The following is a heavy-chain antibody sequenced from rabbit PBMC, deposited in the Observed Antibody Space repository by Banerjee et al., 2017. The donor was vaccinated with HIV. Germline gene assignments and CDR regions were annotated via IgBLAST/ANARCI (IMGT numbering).Heavy chain of an antibody. D-gene: IGHD2-1*01. Sequence: QSLEESGGDLVKPGASLTLTCTASGFTLSSYWMYWVRQAPGKGLEWIACIYTGSSGRTHYASWAKGRFTISKTSSTTVTLQMTSLTVADTATYFCAREDDDYGNWNLWGQGTLVTVS. J-gene: IGHJ4*01. CDR2: IYTGSSGRT. CDR1: GFTLSSYW. CDR3: AREDDDYGNWNL. V-gene: IGHV1S40*01.